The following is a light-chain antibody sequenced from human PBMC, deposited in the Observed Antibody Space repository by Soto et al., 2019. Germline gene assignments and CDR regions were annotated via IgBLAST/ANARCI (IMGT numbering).Light chain of an antibody. J-gene: IGKJ4*01. Sequence: DIQMTQSPSTLPASVGDRVTITCRANQSISTWLAWYQQKPGKAPNLLIYKASRLETGVPSRFSGSGSGTEFTLTISSLEPEDFAVYYCQQHANWPLTFGGGTKVEIK. V-gene: IGKV1-5*03. CDR3: QQHANWPLT. CDR2: KAS. CDR1: QSISTW.